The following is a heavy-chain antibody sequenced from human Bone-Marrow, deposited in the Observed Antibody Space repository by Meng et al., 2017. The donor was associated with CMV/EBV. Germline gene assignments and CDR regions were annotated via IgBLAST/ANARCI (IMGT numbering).Heavy chain of an antibody. CDR3: ARIPGSSWLSFRVEYYYYGMDV. CDR1: GYTFSGYG. CDR2: INGYNGNT. D-gene: IGHD6-13*01. Sequence: ASVKVSCKASGYTFSGYGINWVRQAPGQGLEWMGWINGYNGNTKYAQKLQGRVTMTADTSTTTAYMELSSLRSEDTAVYYCARIPGSSWLSFRVEYYYYGMDVWGQGTTVTVSS. V-gene: IGHV1-18*01. J-gene: IGHJ6*02.